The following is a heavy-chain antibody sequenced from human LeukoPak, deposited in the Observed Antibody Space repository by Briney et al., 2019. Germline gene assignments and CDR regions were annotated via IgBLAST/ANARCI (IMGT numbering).Heavy chain of an antibody. CDR1: GGSISSCY. Sequence: PSETLSLTCTVSGGSISSCYWSWIRQPPGKGLEWIGYIYYSGSTNYNPSLKSRVTISVDTSKNQFSLKLSSVTAADTAVYYCARHLSDPSNYVGPFDYWGQGTLVTVSS. CDR2: IYYSGST. CDR3: ARHLSDPSNYVGPFDY. D-gene: IGHD4-11*01. V-gene: IGHV4-59*01. J-gene: IGHJ4*02.